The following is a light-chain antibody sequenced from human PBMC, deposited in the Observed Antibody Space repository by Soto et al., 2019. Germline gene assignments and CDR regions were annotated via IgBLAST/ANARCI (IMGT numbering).Light chain of an antibody. Sequence: DIVMTQSPDSLAVSLGERATINCKSSQSVLFSSNNKNYLAWYQQKAGQPPKLLIYWASSRESGVPDRFSGSGSGTDFTLTISSLQAEDVAVYYCQQYYTTPPISFGGGTKVEIK. V-gene: IGKV4-1*01. CDR2: WAS. J-gene: IGKJ4*01. CDR3: QQYYTTPPIS. CDR1: QSVLFSSNNKNY.